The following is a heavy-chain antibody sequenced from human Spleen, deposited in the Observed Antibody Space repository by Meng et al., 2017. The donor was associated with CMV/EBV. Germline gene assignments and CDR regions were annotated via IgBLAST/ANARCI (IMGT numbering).Heavy chain of an antibody. CDR1: EFTFSNYR. CDR3: ARDIRGSDFYYGMDV. CDR2: ISSTSTYI. J-gene: IGHJ6*02. D-gene: IGHD3-10*01. V-gene: IGHV3-21*01. Sequence: ETLSLTCAAFEFTFSNYRMNWVRQAPGKGLEWISFISSTSTYIDYADSVKGRFTISRDNARNSLFLQMNSLRAEDTAVYYCARDIRGSDFYYGMDVWGQGTTVTVSS.